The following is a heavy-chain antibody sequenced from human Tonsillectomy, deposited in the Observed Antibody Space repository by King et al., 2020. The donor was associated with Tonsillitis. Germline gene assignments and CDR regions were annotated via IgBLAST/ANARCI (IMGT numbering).Heavy chain of an antibody. J-gene: IGHJ6*02. CDR2: ISYDGSNK. CDR1: GFTFSSYG. Sequence: VQLVESGGGVVQPGRSLRLSCAASGFTFSSYGMHWVRQAPGKGLEWVAVISYDGSNKYYADSVKGRFTISRDNSKNTLYLQMNSLRAEDTAVDYCAKVILWFGNYYYYGMDVWGQGTTVTVSS. D-gene: IGHD3-10*01. CDR3: AKVILWFGNYYYYGMDV. V-gene: IGHV3-30*18.